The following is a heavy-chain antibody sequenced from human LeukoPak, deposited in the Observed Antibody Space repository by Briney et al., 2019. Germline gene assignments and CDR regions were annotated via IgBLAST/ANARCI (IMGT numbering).Heavy chain of an antibody. Sequence: SGGSLRLSCAASGFTFSSYAMHWVRQAPGKGLEWVAVISYDGSNKYYADSVKGRFTISRDNSKSTLYLQMNSLRAEDTAVYYCARDPYYYDSSGYYDYWGQGTLVTVSS. J-gene: IGHJ4*02. D-gene: IGHD3-22*01. CDR1: GFTFSSYA. V-gene: IGHV3-30-3*01. CDR2: ISYDGSNK. CDR3: ARDPYYYDSSGYYDY.